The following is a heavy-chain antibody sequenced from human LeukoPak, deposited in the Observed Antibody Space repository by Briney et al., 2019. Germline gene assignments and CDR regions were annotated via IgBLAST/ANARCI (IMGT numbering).Heavy chain of an antibody. V-gene: IGHV3-53*01. CDR3: ARDILTGSIEV. D-gene: IGHD3-9*01. CDR1: ALTVSSNY. J-gene: IGHJ4*02. Sequence: GSLRLSCAASALTVSSNYRSWVHQAPGKGLEWVSVIYSGGSTYYADSVKGRFTISRDNSKNTLYLQMNSLRAEDTAVYYCARDILTGSIEVWGQGTLFTVSS. CDR2: IYSGGST.